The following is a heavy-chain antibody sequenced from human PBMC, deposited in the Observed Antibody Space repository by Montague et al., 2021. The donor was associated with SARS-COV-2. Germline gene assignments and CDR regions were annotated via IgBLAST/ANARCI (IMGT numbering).Heavy chain of an antibody. CDR3: ARQGDQLLLEYWFDP. CDR2: IYYSGST. V-gene: IGHV4-39*01. D-gene: IGHD2-2*01. Sequence: SETLSLTCTVSGGSISSSSYYWGWIRQPPGKGLEWIGSIYYSGSTYYNPSLKSRVTISVDTSKNQFSLKLSSVTAADMAVYYCARQGDQLLLEYWFDPWGQGTLVTVSS. J-gene: IGHJ5*02. CDR1: GGSISSSSYY.